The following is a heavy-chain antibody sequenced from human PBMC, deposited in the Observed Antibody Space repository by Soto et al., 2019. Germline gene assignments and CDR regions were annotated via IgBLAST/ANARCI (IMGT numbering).Heavy chain of an antibody. CDR1: GYTFSSYG. J-gene: IGHJ4*02. CDR2: ISVNNGNT. Sequence: QVQLVQSGAEVKKPGASVKVSCKTSGYTFSSYGVSWVRQAHGQGLEWMGWISVNNGNTKYAQKVQGRVTMTTDTSTSTAYMELRSLRSDDTAVYYCARDRNIEVAGAQPLLPWGQGTLVTVSS. CDR3: ARDRNIEVAGAQPLLP. D-gene: IGHD6-19*01. V-gene: IGHV1-18*01.